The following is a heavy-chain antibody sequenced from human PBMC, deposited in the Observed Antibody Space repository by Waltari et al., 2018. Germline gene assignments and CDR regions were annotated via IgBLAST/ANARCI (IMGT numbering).Heavy chain of an antibody. CDR3: ARVIAVAGTGGMDV. CDR2: TFNSGDT. D-gene: IGHD6-19*01. V-gene: IGHV4-30-4*01. Sequence: QVQLQESGPGLLTPSQTLSLTCTVSGGYISSKNYYWSWIRQPPGKGLEWIGYTFNSGDTFYQPPLKSRVTISKDTSKNQFSLRLRSVTAADTAVYYCARVIAVAGTGGMDVWGQGTMVTVSS. J-gene: IGHJ6*02. CDR1: GGYISSKNYY.